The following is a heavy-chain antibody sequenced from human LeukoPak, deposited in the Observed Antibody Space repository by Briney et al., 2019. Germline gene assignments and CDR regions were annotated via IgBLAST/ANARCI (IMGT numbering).Heavy chain of an antibody. Sequence: PSETLSLTCTVSGGSISSYYWSWIRQPPGKGLEWIGYIYYSGSTNYNPSLKSRVTISVDTSKNQFSLKLSSVTAADTAAYYCAIWASGSYYDYWGQGTLVTVSS. CDR2: IYYSGST. J-gene: IGHJ4*02. V-gene: IGHV4-59*01. CDR3: AIWASGSYYDY. CDR1: GGSISSYY. D-gene: IGHD1-26*01.